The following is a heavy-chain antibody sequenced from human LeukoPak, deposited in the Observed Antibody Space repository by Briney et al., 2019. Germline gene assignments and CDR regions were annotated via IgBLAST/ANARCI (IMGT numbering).Heavy chain of an antibody. Sequence: ASVKVSCKASGYTFTDCGISWVRQAPGQGLEWMGWVTPHSGNTDYALEYQGRVTMTADTSTNTVYMELRSLRFDDTAVYYCARDRSVSDYWGQGTLVTVSS. D-gene: IGHD2-15*01. J-gene: IGHJ4*02. CDR1: GYTFTDCG. CDR2: VTPHSGNT. V-gene: IGHV1-18*01. CDR3: ARDRSVSDY.